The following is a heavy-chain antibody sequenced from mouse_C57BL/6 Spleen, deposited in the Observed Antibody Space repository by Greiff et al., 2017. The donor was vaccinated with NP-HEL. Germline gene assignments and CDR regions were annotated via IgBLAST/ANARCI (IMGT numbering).Heavy chain of an antibody. Sequence: QVQLKASGPGLVAPSQSLSITCTVSGFSLPSYAISWVRQPPGKGLEWLGVIWTGGGTNYKSALKSSLSISKDNSKSQVFLKMNSLQTDDTARYYCARNRFRGSSPFAYWGQGTLVTVSA. D-gene: IGHD1-1*01. CDR3: ARNRFRGSSPFAY. CDR2: IWTGGGT. J-gene: IGHJ3*01. CDR1: GFSLPSYA. V-gene: IGHV2-9-1*01.